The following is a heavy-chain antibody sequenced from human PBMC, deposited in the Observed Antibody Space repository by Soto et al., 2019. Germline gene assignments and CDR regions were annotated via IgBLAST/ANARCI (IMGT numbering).Heavy chain of an antibody. Sequence: ASVKVSCKASGYTFTSYDINWVRQATGQGLEWMGWMNPNSGNTGYAQKFQGRVTMTRNTSISTAYMELSSLRSEDTAVYYCARAVGSGPIDYYYYMDVWGKGTTVTVSS. J-gene: IGHJ6*03. V-gene: IGHV1-8*01. CDR2: MNPNSGNT. D-gene: IGHD2-15*01. CDR3: ARAVGSGPIDYYYYMDV. CDR1: GYTFTSYD.